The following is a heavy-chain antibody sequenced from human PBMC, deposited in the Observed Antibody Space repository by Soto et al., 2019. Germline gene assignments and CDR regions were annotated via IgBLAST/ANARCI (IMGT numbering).Heavy chain of an antibody. CDR1: GFTFSSYG. J-gene: IGHJ4*02. D-gene: IGHD2-2*01. Sequence: QVQLVESGGGVVQPGRSLRLSCAASGFTFSSYGMHWVRQAPGKGLEWVAVIWYDGSNKYYADSVKGRFTISRDNSKNTLYLQMNSLRAEDTAVYYCARDQASHPMYYFDYWGQGTLVTVSS. CDR3: ARDQASHPMYYFDY. CDR2: IWYDGSNK. V-gene: IGHV3-33*01.